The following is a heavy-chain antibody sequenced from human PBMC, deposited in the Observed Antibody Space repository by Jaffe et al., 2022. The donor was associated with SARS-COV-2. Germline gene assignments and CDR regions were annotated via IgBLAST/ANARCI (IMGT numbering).Heavy chain of an antibody. CDR2: INPSGGST. J-gene: IGHJ6*02. Sequence: QVQLVQSGAEVKKPGASVKVSCKASGYTFTSYYMHWVRQAPGQGLEWMGIINPSGGSTSYAQKFQGRVTMTRDTSTSTVYMELSSLRSEDTAVYYCARDPQRDDYSNLYYYYGMDVWGQGTTVTVSS. D-gene: IGHD4-4*01. V-gene: IGHV1-46*01. CDR3: ARDPQRDDYSNLYYYYGMDV. CDR1: GYTFTSYY.